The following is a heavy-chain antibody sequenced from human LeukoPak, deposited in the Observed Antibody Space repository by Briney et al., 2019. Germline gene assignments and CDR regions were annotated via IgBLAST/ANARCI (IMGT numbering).Heavy chain of an antibody. CDR3: AREFSYYYGSGSYEGWFDP. CDR2: IYYSGST. Sequence: PSETLSLTCTVSGGSISSYYWSWIRQPPGKGLEWIGYIYYSGSTNYNPSLKSRVTISVDTSKNQFSLKLSSVTAADTAVYYCAREFSYYYGSGSYEGWFDPWGQGTLVTVSS. J-gene: IGHJ5*02. V-gene: IGHV4-59*01. D-gene: IGHD3-10*01. CDR1: GGSISSYY.